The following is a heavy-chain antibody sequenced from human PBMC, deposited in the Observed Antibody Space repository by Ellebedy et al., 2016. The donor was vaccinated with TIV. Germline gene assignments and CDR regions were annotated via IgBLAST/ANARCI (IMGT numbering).Heavy chain of an antibody. CDR1: GYAFTHYG. J-gene: IGHJ4*02. CDR2: LNGGDGYP. Sequence: AASVKVSCKASGYAFTHYGLHWVLQAPGQGLEWMAWLNGGDGYPKYSWKFRGRVSFTRDTSAATAYMELSSLTSEDTAFYYCARSGDAWGMDFWGQGTLVTVSS. CDR3: ARSGDAWGMDF. V-gene: IGHV1-3*01. D-gene: IGHD3-16*01.